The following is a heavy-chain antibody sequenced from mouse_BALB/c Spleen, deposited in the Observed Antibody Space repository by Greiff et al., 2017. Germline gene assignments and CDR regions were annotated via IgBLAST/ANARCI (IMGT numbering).Heavy chain of an antibody. Sequence: DVKLVESGGGLVKPGGSLKLSCAASGFTFSDYYMYWVRQTPEKRLEWVATISDGGSYTYYPDSVKGRFTISRDNAKNNLYLQMSSLKSEDTAMYYCARDRDYDYDHYFDYWGQGTTLTVSS. D-gene: IGHD2-4*01. CDR1: GFTFSDYY. J-gene: IGHJ2*01. CDR3: ARDRDYDYDHYFDY. CDR2: ISDGGSYT. V-gene: IGHV5-4*02.